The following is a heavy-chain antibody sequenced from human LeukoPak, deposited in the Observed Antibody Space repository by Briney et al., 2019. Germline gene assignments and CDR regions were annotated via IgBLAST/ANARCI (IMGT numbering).Heavy chain of an antibody. CDR2: IWYDGSNK. V-gene: IGHV3-33*06. J-gene: IGHJ3*02. Sequence: GGSLRLSCAASGFTFSSYGMHWVRQAPGKGLEWVAVIWYDGSNKYYADSAKGRFTISRDNSKNTLYLQMSSLRAEDTAVYYCAKDLTATYDSSGYPLQGAFDIWGQGTMVTVSS. D-gene: IGHD3-22*01. CDR3: AKDLTATYDSSGYPLQGAFDI. CDR1: GFTFSSYG.